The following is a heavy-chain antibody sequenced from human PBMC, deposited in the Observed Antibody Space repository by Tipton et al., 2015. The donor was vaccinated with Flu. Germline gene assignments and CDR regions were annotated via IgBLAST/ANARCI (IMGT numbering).Heavy chain of an antibody. J-gene: IGHJ6*02. D-gene: IGHD1-7*01. Sequence: TLSLTCTVSGGSIRSYYWTWFRQPPGKGLECLGYIYSNGLTNYNPPLKSRVAMSVDTSREHFSLKLSSVTAADTAGYYCARHRTTDPNYYNGMDVWGQGTTVTVSS. CDR2: IYSNGLT. CDR1: GGSIRSYY. CDR3: ARHRTTDPNYYNGMDV. V-gene: IGHV4-59*01.